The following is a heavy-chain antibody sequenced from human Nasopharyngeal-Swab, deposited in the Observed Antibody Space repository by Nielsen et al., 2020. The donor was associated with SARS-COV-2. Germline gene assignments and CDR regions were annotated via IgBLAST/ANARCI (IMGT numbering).Heavy chain of an antibody. V-gene: IGHV1-18*01. Sequence: ASVKVSCKASGYTFTSYGISWVRQAPGQGLEWMGWISAYNGNTNYAQKLQGRVTMTTDTSTSTAYMELRSLRSDDTVVYYCARGGGGYCSSTSCVGGDYWGQGTLVTVSS. D-gene: IGHD2-2*01. CDR2: ISAYNGNT. CDR3: ARGGGGYCSSTSCVGGDY. CDR1: GYTFTSYG. J-gene: IGHJ4*02.